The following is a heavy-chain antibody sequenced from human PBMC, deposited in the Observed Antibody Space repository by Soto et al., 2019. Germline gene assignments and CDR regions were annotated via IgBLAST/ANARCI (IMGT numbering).Heavy chain of an antibody. CDR1: GGSISSGGYY. V-gene: IGHV4-31*03. J-gene: IGHJ6*02. Sequence: SETLSLTCTVSGGSISSGGYYWSWIRQHPGKGLEWTGYIYYSGSTYYNPSLKSRVTISVDTSKNQFSLKLSSVTAADTAVYYCAREPGDYYYGMDVWGQGTTVTVSS. CDR2: IYYSGST. D-gene: IGHD7-27*01. CDR3: AREPGDYYYGMDV.